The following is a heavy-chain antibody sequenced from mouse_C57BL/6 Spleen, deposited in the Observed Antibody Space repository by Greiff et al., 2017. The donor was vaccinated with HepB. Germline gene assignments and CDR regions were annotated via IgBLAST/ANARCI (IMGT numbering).Heavy chain of an antibody. Sequence: VQLQQPGAELVMPGASVKLSCKASGYTFTSYWMHWVKQRPGQGLEWIGEIDPSDSYTNYNQKFKGKSTLTVDKSSSTAYMQLSSLTSEDSAVYYCAGKLGYAMDYWGQGTSVTVSS. CDR1: GYTFTSYW. V-gene: IGHV1-69*01. J-gene: IGHJ4*01. D-gene: IGHD4-1*01. CDR2: IDPSDSYT. CDR3: AGKLGYAMDY.